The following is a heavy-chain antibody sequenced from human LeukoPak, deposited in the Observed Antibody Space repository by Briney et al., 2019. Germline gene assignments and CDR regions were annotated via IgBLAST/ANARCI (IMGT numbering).Heavy chain of an antibody. J-gene: IGHJ4*02. CDR2: IYYSGST. Sequence: SETLSLTCAVYGGSLSGYYWSWIRQPPGKGLEWIGYIYYSGSTYYNPSLKSRVTISVDTSKNQFSLKLSSVTAADTAVYYCARERGYCSSTSCYTRYYFDYWGQGTLVTVSS. CDR3: ARERGYCSSTSCYTRYYFDY. CDR1: GGSLSGYY. V-gene: IGHV4-30-4*08. D-gene: IGHD2-2*02.